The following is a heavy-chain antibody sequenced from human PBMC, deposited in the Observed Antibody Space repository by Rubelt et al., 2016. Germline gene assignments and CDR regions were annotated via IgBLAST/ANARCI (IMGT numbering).Heavy chain of an antibody. CDR3: ARGVGGEKLFDS. Sequence: QVHLVQSGAEVKKPGASVTVSCKASGYTFTGYYMHWVRQAPGQGLEWMGVISPPGDTTDYAQAFRGRMDVTRDMSTSTVYMELRSLRSDDTAVYYCARGVGGEKLFDSWGQGTLVAVSS. D-gene: IGHD3-16*01. V-gene: IGHV1-46*03. CDR1: GYTFTGYY. J-gene: IGHJ4*02. CDR2: ISPPGDTT.